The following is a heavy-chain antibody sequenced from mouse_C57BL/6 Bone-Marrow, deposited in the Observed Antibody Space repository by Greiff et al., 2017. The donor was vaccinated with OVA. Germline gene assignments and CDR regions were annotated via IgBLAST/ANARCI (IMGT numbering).Heavy chain of an antibody. Sequence: QVQLKQSGAELVMPGASVKLSCKASGYTFTSYWMHWVKQRPGQGLEWIGEIDPSDSYTNYNQKFKGKSTLTVDKSSSTAYMQLSSLTSEDSAVYYCARVHYYYGSSPFAYWGQGTLVTVSA. CDR3: ARVHYYYGSSPFAY. V-gene: IGHV1-69*01. J-gene: IGHJ3*01. CDR1: GYTFTSYW. CDR2: IDPSDSYT. D-gene: IGHD1-1*01.